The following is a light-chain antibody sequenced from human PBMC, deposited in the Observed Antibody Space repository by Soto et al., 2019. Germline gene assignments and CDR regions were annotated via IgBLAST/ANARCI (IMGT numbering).Light chain of an antibody. CDR3: QQRRNWPRT. Sequence: EIVMTQSPATLSVSPGERATLSCRASQSVSSNLAWYQQKPGQAPRLLIYGASTRATGIPARFSGSGSGTEFTLNISSLEPEDFVVYYCQQRRNWPRTFGQGTKLEIK. V-gene: IGKV3-15*01. J-gene: IGKJ1*01. CDR2: GAS. CDR1: QSVSSN.